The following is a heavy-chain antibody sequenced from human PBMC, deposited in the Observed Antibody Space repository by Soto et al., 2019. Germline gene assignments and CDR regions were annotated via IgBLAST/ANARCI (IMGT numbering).Heavy chain of an antibody. CDR3: ASCNYEDYYYGMDV. J-gene: IGHJ6*02. V-gene: IGHV4-30-2*01. CDR1: GGSISSGGYS. Sequence: ASETLSLTCAVSGGSISSGGYSWSWIRQPPGKGLEWIGYIYHSGSTYYNPSLKSRVTISVDRSKNQFSLKLSSVTAADTAVYYCASCNYEDYYYGMDVWGQGTTVTVSS. CDR2: IYHSGST. D-gene: IGHD4-4*01.